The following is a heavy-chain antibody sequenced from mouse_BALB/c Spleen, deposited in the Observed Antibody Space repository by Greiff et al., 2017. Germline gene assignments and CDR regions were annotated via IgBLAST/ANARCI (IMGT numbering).Heavy chain of an antibody. Sequence: EVKLVESGGGLVQPGGSLKLSCAASGFTFSSYTMSWVRQTPEKRLEWVAYISNGGGSTYYPDTVKGRFTISRDNAKNTLYLQMSSLKSEDTAMYYCAIHLEGYAMDDWGQGTSVTVSS. V-gene: IGHV5-12-2*01. J-gene: IGHJ4*01. CDR2: ISNGGGST. CDR1: GFTFSSYT. CDR3: AIHLEGYAMDD.